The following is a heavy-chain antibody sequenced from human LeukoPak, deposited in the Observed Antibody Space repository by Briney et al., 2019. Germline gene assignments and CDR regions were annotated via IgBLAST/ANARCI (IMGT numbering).Heavy chain of an antibody. Sequence: GGSLRLSCAASGFTVSSNYMSWVRQAPGKGLEWISVIYSGGSTYYADSVKGRFTISRDNSKNTLYLQMNSLRAEDTAVYYCAKDGRTEYYFDYWGQGTLVTVSS. CDR2: IYSGGST. J-gene: IGHJ4*02. CDR3: AKDGRTEYYFDY. D-gene: IGHD2-15*01. CDR1: GFTVSSNY. V-gene: IGHV3-53*05.